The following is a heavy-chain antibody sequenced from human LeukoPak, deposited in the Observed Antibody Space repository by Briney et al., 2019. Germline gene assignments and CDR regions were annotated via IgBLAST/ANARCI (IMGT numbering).Heavy chain of an antibody. Sequence: SETLSLTCTVSGGSISSSSYYWGWIRQPPGKGLEWIGSIYYSGSTYYNPSLKSRVTMSVDTSKNQFSLKLSSVTAADTAVYYCARDSGQWLALAYFDYWGLGTLVTVSS. D-gene: IGHD6-19*01. V-gene: IGHV4-39*07. CDR1: GGSISSSSYY. CDR2: IYYSGST. J-gene: IGHJ4*02. CDR3: ARDSGQWLALAYFDY.